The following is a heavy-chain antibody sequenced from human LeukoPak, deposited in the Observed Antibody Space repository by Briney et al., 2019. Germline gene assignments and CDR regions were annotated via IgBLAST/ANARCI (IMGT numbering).Heavy chain of an antibody. CDR1: GGSISSSSYY. CDR2: IYYSGST. Sequence: SETLSLTCTVSGGSISSSSYYWGWIRQPPGKGLEWIGSIYYSGSTYYNPSLKSRVTISVDTSKNQISLKLSSVTAADTAVYYCASAMTTVTTQWFDPWGQGTLVTVSS. D-gene: IGHD4-17*01. V-gene: IGHV4-39*01. J-gene: IGHJ5*02. CDR3: ASAMTTVTTQWFDP.